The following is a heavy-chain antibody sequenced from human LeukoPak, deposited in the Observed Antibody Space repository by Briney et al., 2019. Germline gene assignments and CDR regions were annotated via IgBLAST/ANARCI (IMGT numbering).Heavy chain of an antibody. Sequence: SETLSLTCTVSGYSISSGYYWGWIRQPPGKGLEWIGSIYHSGSTYYNPSLKSRVTISVDTSKNQFSLKLSSVTAADTAVYYYASSTPIGYSSDYWGQGTLVTVSS. CDR1: GYSISSGYY. D-gene: IGHD6-13*01. J-gene: IGHJ4*02. CDR3: ASSTPIGYSSDY. V-gene: IGHV4-38-2*02. CDR2: IYHSGST.